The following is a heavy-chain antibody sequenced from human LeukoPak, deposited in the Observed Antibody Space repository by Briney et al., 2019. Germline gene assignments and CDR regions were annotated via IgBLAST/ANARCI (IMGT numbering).Heavy chain of an antibody. CDR1: GFTFSSYG. V-gene: IGHV3-30*02. J-gene: IGHJ3*02. D-gene: IGHD3-22*01. CDR2: IRYDGSNK. Sequence: PGGSLRLSCAASGFTFSSYGMRWVRQAPGKGLEWVAFIRYDGSNKYYADSVKGRFTISRDNAKNSLYLQMNSLRAEDTAVYYCARDRDSSGYLLNHDAFDIWGQGTMVTVSS. CDR3: ARDRDSSGYLLNHDAFDI.